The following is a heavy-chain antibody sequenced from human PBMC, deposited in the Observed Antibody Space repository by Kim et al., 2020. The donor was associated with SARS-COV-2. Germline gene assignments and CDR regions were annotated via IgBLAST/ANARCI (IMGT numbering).Heavy chain of an antibody. V-gene: IGHV3-66*01. Sequence: VKGRFTSSRDNSKNTLYLQMNSLRAEDTAVYYCARGSTYYYDSSGYYPDYWGQGTLVTVSS. D-gene: IGHD3-22*01. J-gene: IGHJ4*02. CDR3: ARGSTYYYDSSGYYPDY.